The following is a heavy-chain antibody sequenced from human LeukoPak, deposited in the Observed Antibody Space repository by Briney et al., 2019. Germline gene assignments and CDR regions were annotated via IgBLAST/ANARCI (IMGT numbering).Heavy chain of an antibody. CDR1: GFTFSSYA. Sequence: PGGSLRLSCAASGFTFSSYAMSWFRQAPGKGLEWFSSISGSGGTTYYADSVKGRFTISRDNSKKKLYLQMNSWRAGDTACHYFAKKKNCVLYAFEIWGQGTIVTVSS. D-gene: IGHD3-16*01. CDR3: AKKKNCVLYAFEI. CDR2: ISGSGGTT. J-gene: IGHJ3*02. V-gene: IGHV3-23*01.